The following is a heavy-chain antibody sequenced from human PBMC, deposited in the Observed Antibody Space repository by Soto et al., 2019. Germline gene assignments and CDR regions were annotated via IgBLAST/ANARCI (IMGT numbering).Heavy chain of an antibody. CDR3: VCGDNRGC. J-gene: IGHJ4*02. CDR1: GFAFNTYT. CDR2: IGWSGSDM. V-gene: IGHV3-21*01. Sequence: EVQLVESGGGLVKPGGSLRLSCAASGFAFNTYTMNWVRQAPGKGLEWVSSIGWSGSDMYYADSVKGRFTISRDNAKNSLYLQMHSLRAEDTAVYYCVCGDNRGCWGQGTLVTVSS. D-gene: IGHD4-17*01.